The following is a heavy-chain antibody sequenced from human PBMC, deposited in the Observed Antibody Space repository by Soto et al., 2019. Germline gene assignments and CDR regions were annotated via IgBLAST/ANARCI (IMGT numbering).Heavy chain of an antibody. CDR1: GFSLSTSGMC. CDR2: IDWDDDK. J-gene: IGHJ6*02. D-gene: IGHD6-19*01. V-gene: IGHV2-70*01. CDR3: ARAVYSSGWYGHGMDV. Sequence: ESGPTLVNPTQTLTLTCTFSGFSLSTSGMCVSWIRRPPGKALEWLALIDWDDDKYYSTSLKTRLTISKDTSKNQVVLTMTNMDPVDTATYYCARAVYSSGWYGHGMDVWGQGTTVTVSS.